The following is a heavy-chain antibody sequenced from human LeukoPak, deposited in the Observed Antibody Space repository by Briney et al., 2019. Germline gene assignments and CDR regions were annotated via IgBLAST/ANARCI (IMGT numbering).Heavy chain of an antibody. J-gene: IGHJ4*02. V-gene: IGHV3-53*01. Sequence: GGSVRLSCAASGFSVSNNYMSWVRQAPGKGLEWISVIYGCGSTYHADSVEGRFTISRDNSRNTLHLQMNNLRPEDTAVYYCARGGWNVDFDYWGQGTLVTVSS. D-gene: IGHD1-1*01. CDR3: ARGGWNVDFDY. CDR1: GFSVSNNY. CDR2: IYGCGST.